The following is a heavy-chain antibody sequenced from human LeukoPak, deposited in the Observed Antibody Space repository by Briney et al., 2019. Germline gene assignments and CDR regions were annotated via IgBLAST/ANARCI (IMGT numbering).Heavy chain of an antibody. CDR2: IIPIFGTA. V-gene: IGHV1-69*05. CDR1: GGTFLSYA. D-gene: IGHD4-23*01. CDR3: ANGGNTRPEYTR. J-gene: IGHJ4*02. Sequence: SVTVSCKASGGTFLSYAISWVRQAPGKGLEWMGGIIPIFGTANYAQKFQGRVTITTDESTSTAYMELSSLRSEDTAVYYCANGGNTRPEYTRWGQGTLVTVSS.